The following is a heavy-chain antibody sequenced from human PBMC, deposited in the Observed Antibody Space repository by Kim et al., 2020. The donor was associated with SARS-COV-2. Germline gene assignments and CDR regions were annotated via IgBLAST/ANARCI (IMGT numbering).Heavy chain of an antibody. CDR3: AKDGRDHLWGTYHLPDY. Sequence: GGSLRLSCAASAFIFSNYAMHWVRQAPGKGLEWVAVISYDGSNKYYADSVKGRFTISRDNSKNTLYLQVNSLRAEDTAVYYCAKDGRDHLWGTYHLPDYWGQGTLVTVSS. V-gene: IGHV3-30*04. CDR2: ISYDGSNK. D-gene: IGHD3-16*02. CDR1: AFIFSNYA. J-gene: IGHJ4*02.